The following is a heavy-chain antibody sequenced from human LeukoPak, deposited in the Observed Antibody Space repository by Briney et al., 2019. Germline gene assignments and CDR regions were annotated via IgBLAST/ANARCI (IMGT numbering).Heavy chain of an antibody. CDR2: IIPIFGTA. Sequence: GASVKVSCKASGGTFSSYAISWVRQAPGQGLEWMGGIIPIFGTANYAQKFQGRVTITADESTSTAYMELSSLRSEDTAVYYCARGPYYYDSSGYYYYYYYMDVWGKGTTVTISS. D-gene: IGHD3-22*01. CDR1: GGTFSSYA. CDR3: ARGPYYYDSSGYYYYYYYMDV. V-gene: IGHV1-69*13. J-gene: IGHJ6*03.